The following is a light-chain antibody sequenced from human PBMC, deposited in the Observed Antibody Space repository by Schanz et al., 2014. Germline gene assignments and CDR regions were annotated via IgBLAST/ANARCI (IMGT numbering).Light chain of an antibody. V-gene: IGKV3D-15*01. CDR2: SAS. Sequence: EIVMTQSPATLSVSPGESVTLSCRASQGVSTNLAWYQQRPGQPPRLLIYSASRRATGIPDRFSGSGSGTEFTLTISSLQSEDFAVYYCQQYNNWPPRYTFGQGTKLEIK. CDR1: QGVSTN. J-gene: IGKJ2*01. CDR3: QQYNNWPPRYT.